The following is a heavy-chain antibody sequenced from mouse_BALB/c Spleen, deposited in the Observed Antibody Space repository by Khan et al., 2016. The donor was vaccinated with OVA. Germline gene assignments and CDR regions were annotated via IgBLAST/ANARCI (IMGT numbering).Heavy chain of an antibody. J-gene: IGHJ3*01. CDR3: SRRGKDYGRGALFAY. D-gene: IGHD2-4*01. CDR2: IWSAGST. Sequence: QVQLKESGPGLVQPSQSLSITCTVSGFSLNHYSVHWVRQSPGKGLEWLGVIWSAGSTDYNAAFISRLTISKDNSRSQVFFKMNSLQPNDTAIYYCSRRGKDYGRGALFAYWGQGTLVTVSA. CDR1: GFSLNHYS. V-gene: IGHV2-2*02.